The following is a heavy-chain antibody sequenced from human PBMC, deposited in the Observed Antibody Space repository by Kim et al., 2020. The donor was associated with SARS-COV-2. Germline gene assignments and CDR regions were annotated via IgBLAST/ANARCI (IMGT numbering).Heavy chain of an antibody. D-gene: IGHD3-16*01. CDR2: K. J-gene: IGHJ4*02. CDR3: ARDKGDALGGY. Sequence: KYYPDQVKSRFTISRENAKNSLYLQMNSLRAEDTAVYYCARDKGDALGGYWGQGTLVTVSS. V-gene: IGHV3-21*01.